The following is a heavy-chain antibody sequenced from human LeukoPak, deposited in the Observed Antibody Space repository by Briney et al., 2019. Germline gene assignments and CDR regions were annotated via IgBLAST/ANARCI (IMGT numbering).Heavy chain of an antibody. CDR1: GFTFSTYA. V-gene: IGHV3-23*01. J-gene: IGHJ4*02. D-gene: IGHD2-15*01. CDR3: ATRGCSGSTCHYFDF. Sequence: GGSLRLSCAASGFTFSTYAMSWVRQAPGKGLESISANSRRGGTTYYADSVKGRFTISRDNSKNTLYLQMNSLRAEDTAVYYCATRGCSGSTCHYFDFWGQGTLVTVSS. CDR2: NSRRGGTT.